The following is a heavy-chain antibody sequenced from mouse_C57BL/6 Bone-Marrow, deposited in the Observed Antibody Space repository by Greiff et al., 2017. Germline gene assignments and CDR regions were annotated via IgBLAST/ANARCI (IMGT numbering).Heavy chain of an antibody. Sequence: VQLVESGAELVRPGTSVKVSCKASGYAFTNYLIEWVKQRPGQGLEWIGVINPGSGGTNYNEKFKGKATLTADKSSSTAYMQLSSLTSEDSAVYFCARERTVVAPYYFDDWGQGTTLTVSS. J-gene: IGHJ2*01. CDR1: GYAFTNYL. CDR3: ARERTVVAPYYFDD. V-gene: IGHV1-54*01. CDR2: INPGSGGT. D-gene: IGHD1-1*01.